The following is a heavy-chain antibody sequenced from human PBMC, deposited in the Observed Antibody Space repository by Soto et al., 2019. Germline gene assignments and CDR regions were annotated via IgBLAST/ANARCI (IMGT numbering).Heavy chain of an antibody. Sequence: GGSLRLSCAASGFTLSGYSMDWVRQAPGKGLEYVSGISSNGVGTYYANSVQGRFTISRDNSKNTVYLQMGSLRPGDMAVYYCARRARPDFYYMDVWGQGTTVTVSS. CDR2: ISSNGVGT. D-gene: IGHD6-6*01. CDR3: ARRARPDFYYMDV. J-gene: IGHJ6*03. CDR1: GFTLSGYS. V-gene: IGHV3-64*01.